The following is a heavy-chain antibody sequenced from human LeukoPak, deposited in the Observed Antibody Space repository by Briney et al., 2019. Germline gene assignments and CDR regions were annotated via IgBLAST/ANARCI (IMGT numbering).Heavy chain of an antibody. CDR3: AKESGYSYYFDY. CDR2: ISYDGSNK. CDR1: GFTFSSYA. D-gene: IGHD3-9*01. V-gene: IGHV3-30-3*01. Sequence: GGSLRLSCAAPGFTFSSYAMHWVRQAPGKGLEWVAVISYDGSNKYYADSVKGRFTISRDNSKNTLYLQMNSLRAEDTAVYYCAKESGYSYYFDYWGQGTLVTVSS. J-gene: IGHJ4*02.